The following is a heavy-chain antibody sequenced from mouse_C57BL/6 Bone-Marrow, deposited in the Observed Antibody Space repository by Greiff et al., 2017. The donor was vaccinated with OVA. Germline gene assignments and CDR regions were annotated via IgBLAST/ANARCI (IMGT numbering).Heavy chain of an antibody. J-gene: IGHJ1*03. D-gene: IGHD1-1*01. CDR2: INPSSGYT. V-gene: IGHV1-7*01. CDR3: ATRDPTVVPYRYFDV. Sequence: QVHVKQSGAELAKPGASVKLSCKASGYTFTSYWMHWVKQRPGQGLEWIGYINPSSGYTKYNQKFKDKATLTADKSSSTAYTQLSSLTYEDSAVYYCATRDPTVVPYRYFDVWGTGTTVTVSS. CDR1: GYTFTSYW.